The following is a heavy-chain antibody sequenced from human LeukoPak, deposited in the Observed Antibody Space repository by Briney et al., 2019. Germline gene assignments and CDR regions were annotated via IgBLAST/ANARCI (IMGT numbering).Heavy chain of an antibody. Sequence: GGSLRLSCAASGFTFRIYWMTWVRQAPGKGLEWVASINQEGNEKYSVDSVKDRFTISRDNAKNSLYLQMNSLRAEDTAVYYCAREGGAVAGSRFAFDIWGQGTMVTVSS. CDR1: GFTFRIYW. CDR3: AREGGAVAGSRFAFDI. V-gene: IGHV3-7*01. CDR2: INQEGNEK. J-gene: IGHJ3*02. D-gene: IGHD6-19*01.